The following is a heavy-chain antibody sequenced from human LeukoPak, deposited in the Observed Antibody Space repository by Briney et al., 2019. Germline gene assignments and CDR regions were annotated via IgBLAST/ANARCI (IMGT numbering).Heavy chain of an antibody. CDR3: ARGETEDIVVVPAMGVFDY. J-gene: IGHJ4*02. Sequence: GGSLRLSCAASGFTFSSYSMNWVRQAPGKGLEWVSSISSSSSYIYYADSVKGRFTISRDNAKNSLYLQMNSLRAEDTAVYYCARGETEDIVVVPAMGVFDYWGQGTLVTVSS. V-gene: IGHV3-21*01. CDR1: GFTFSSYS. CDR2: ISSSSSYI. D-gene: IGHD2-2*01.